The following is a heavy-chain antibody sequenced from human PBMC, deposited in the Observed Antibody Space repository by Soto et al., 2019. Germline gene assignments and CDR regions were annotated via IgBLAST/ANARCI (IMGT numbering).Heavy chain of an antibody. V-gene: IGHV1-18*01. CDR3: ARGGGRKPYYYYGMDV. Sequence: QVQLVQSGAEVKKPGASVKVSCKASGYTFTSYGISWVRQAPGQGLEWMGWISAYNGNTNYAQKLQGRVTMTTDTTTSTDYMELRSLRSDDTAVYYCARGGGRKPYYYYGMDVWGQGTTVTVSS. CDR1: GYTFTSYG. CDR2: ISAYNGNT. J-gene: IGHJ6*02. D-gene: IGHD3-16*01.